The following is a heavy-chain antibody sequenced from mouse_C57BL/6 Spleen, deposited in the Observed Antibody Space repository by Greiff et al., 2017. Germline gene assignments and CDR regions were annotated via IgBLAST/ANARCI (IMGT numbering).Heavy chain of an antibody. D-gene: IGHD2-5*01. CDR2: IYPSDSET. J-gene: IGHJ2*01. Sequence: QVQPQQPGAELVRPGSSVKLSCKASGYTFTSYWMDWVKQRPGQGLEWIGNIYPSDSETHYNQKFKDKATLTVDKSSSTAYMQLSSLTSEDSAVYYCARGWDSNYVDFDYWGQGTTLTVSS. CDR3: ARGWDSNYVDFDY. CDR1: GYTFTSYW. V-gene: IGHV1-61*01.